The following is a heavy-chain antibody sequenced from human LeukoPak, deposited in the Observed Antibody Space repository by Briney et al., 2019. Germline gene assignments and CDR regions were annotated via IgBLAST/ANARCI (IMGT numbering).Heavy chain of an antibody. CDR2: VHYSGST. J-gene: IGHJ4*02. V-gene: IGHV4-39*07. CDR3: ARDTTDYSGSYGY. Sequence: KPSETLSLTCTVSGGSINSSGYYWGWIRQPPGKGLEWIGSVHYSGSTYYNPALKSRVTISVDTSKNQFSLRLSSVTAADTAVYYCARDTTDYSGSYGYWGQGTLVTVSS. D-gene: IGHD1-26*01. CDR1: GGSINSSGYY.